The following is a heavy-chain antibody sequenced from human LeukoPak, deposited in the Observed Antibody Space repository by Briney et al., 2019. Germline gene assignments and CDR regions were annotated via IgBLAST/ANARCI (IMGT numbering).Heavy chain of an antibody. CDR1: GYSFTSYW. CDR3: ARMAQVAAAGTDFDY. Sequence: GESLKISCKGSGYSFTSYWISWVRQMPGKGLEWMGRIDPSDSYTNYSPSFQGHVTISTDKSISTAYLQWSSLKASDTAMFYCARMAQVAAAGTDFDYWGQGTLVTLSS. CDR2: IDPSDSYT. D-gene: IGHD6-13*01. V-gene: IGHV5-10-1*01. J-gene: IGHJ4*02.